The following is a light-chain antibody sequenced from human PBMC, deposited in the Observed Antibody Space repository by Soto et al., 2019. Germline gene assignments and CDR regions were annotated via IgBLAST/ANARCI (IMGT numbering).Light chain of an antibody. CDR3: QVWYSYTVV. CDR2: KDR. Sequence: SYELTQPLSVSAALGQTASITCGGNKIGNTDVHWYQQKPGQAPVLVIYKDRNRPSGIPERFSGSNSGNTATLTISRAQAGDEADYYCQVWYSYTVVFGGGTKLTVL. CDR1: KIGNTD. J-gene: IGLJ2*01. V-gene: IGLV3-9*01.